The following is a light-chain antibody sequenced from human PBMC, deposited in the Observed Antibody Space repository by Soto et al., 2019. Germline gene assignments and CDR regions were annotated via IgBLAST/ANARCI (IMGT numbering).Light chain of an antibody. CDR1: QTVRNNY. Sequence: VLTQSPSTLSLSPGERGTLSCRASQTVRNNYLAWYQQKPGQAPRLLIYDASSRATGIPDRFSGGGSGTDFTLTISRLEPEDFAVYYCQQYGSSPWTFGQGTRLEIK. J-gene: IGKJ5*01. V-gene: IGKV3-20*01. CDR3: QQYGSSPWT. CDR2: DAS.